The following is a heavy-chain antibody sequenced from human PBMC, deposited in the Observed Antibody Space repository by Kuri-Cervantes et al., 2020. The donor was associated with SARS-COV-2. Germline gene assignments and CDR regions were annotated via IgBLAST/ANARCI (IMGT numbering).Heavy chain of an antibody. D-gene: IGHD4-23*01. CDR2: ISYDGSNK. CDR3: ARGYGDNVFDY. Sequence: GESLKISCAASGFTFSSYAMHWVRQAPGKGLEWVAVISYDGSNKYYADSVKGRFTISRDNSKNTLYLQMNSLRAEDTAVYYCARGYGDNVFDYWGQGTLVTVSS. CDR1: GFTFSSYA. J-gene: IGHJ4*02. V-gene: IGHV3-30*04.